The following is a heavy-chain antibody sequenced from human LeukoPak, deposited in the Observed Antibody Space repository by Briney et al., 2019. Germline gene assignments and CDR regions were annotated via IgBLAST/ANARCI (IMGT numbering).Heavy chain of an antibody. CDR1: GYTLTELS. V-gene: IGHV1-24*01. Sequence: ASVNVSCKVSGYTLTELSMHWVRQAPGKGLEWMGGFDPEDGETIYAQKFQGRVTMTRNTYISTAYMELSSLRSEDTAVYYCTRWHYDILTGYNGYDAFDIWGQGTMVTVSS. CDR3: TRWHYDILTGYNGYDAFDI. J-gene: IGHJ3*02. CDR2: FDPEDGET. D-gene: IGHD3-9*01.